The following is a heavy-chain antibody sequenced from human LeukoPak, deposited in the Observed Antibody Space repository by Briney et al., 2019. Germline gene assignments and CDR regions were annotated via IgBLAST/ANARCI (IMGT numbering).Heavy chain of an antibody. V-gene: IGHV3-15*01. Sequence: GGSLRLSCAASGFTFNDAWMNWVRQAPGEGLEWVGRVKSKTDGGTIDYAAPVKGRFTISRDDSKNTLYLQMNSLRTEDTAVYYCVTYPQQLGYWGQGTLVTVSS. D-gene: IGHD6-13*01. CDR2: VKSKTDGGTI. CDR1: GFTFNDAW. J-gene: IGHJ4*02. CDR3: VTYPQQLGY.